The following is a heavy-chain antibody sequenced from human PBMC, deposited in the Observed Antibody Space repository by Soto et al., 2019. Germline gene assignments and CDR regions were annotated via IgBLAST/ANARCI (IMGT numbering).Heavy chain of an antibody. V-gene: IGHV4-59*08. CDR2: IYYSGST. J-gene: IGHJ4*02. CDR3: ARQYGGRHADY. D-gene: IGHD1-26*01. CDR1: GGSISSYY. Sequence: QVQLQESGPGLVKPSETLSLTCTVPGGSISSYYWCWIRQPPGKGLEWIGYIYYSGSTNYHPSLKSRVTIAVDTSKNQCSLKLSSVTAADTAVYYCARQYGGRHADYWGQRTLVTVSS.